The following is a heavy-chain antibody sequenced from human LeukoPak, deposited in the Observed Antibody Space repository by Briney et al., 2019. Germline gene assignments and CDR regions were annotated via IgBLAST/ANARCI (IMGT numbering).Heavy chain of an antibody. CDR3: ARGASVSVLYYFYYYMDA. V-gene: IGHV1-69*05. CDR2: IIPIFGTA. Sequence: SVKVSCKASGGTFSSYAISWVRQAPGQGLEWMGGIIPIFGTANYAQKFQGRVTMTRDTSISTAYMELSRLRSDDTAVFYCARGASVSVLYYFYYYMDAWGKGTTVTISS. CDR1: GGTFSSYA. D-gene: IGHD2/OR15-2a*01. J-gene: IGHJ6*03.